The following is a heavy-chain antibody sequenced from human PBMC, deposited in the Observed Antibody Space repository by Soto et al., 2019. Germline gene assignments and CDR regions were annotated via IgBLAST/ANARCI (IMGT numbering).Heavy chain of an antibody. D-gene: IGHD3-10*01. J-gene: IGHJ3*02. CDR1: GYTLTELS. CDR3: ATVGGFGPTSNDAFDI. Sequence: QVPLVQSGAEVKKPGASVKVSCKVSGYTLTELSMHWVRQAPGKGLEWMGGFDPEDGETIYAQKFQGRVTMTEDTSTYTAYMELSSLRSEDTAVYYCATVGGFGPTSNDAFDIWGQGTMVTVSS. V-gene: IGHV1-24*01. CDR2: FDPEDGET.